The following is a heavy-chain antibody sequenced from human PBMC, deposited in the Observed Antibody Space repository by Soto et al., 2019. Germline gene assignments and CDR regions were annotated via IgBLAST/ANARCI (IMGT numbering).Heavy chain of an antibody. CDR3: ARVIVGIWYFDL. V-gene: IGHV1-69*02. CDR2: IIPILGIA. CDR1: GGTFSSYT. Sequence: QVQLVQSGAEVKKPGSSVKVSCKASGGTFSSYTISWVRKAPGQGLEWMGRIIPILGIANYAQKFQGRVTITADKSTSTAYMELSSLRSEDTAVYYCARVIVGIWYFDLWGRGTLVTVSS. D-gene: IGHD1-26*01. J-gene: IGHJ2*01.